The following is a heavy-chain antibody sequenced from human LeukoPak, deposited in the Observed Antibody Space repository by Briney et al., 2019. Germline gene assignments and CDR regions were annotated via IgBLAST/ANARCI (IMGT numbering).Heavy chain of an antibody. D-gene: IGHD5-12*01. CDR1: GFTFSSYG. CDR2: ISTSSSYI. J-gene: IGHJ4*02. CDR3: ARVGLDRRGYSGYEAFDY. Sequence: GGSLRLSCAASGFTFSSYGMSWVRQAPGKGLEWVSSISTSSSYIYYADSVKGRFTISRDNPKNSQYLQMNRLRVEDTAVYYCARVGLDRRGYSGYEAFDYWGQGTLVTVSS. V-gene: IGHV3-21*01.